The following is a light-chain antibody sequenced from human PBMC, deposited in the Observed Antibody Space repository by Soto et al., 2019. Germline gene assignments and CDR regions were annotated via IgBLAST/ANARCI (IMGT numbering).Light chain of an antibody. CDR1: SSDVGAYNY. J-gene: IGLJ1*01. CDR3: TSYTSISTYV. CDR2: DVT. Sequence: QSVLTQPASVSGPPGQSITISCTGTSSDVGAYNYVSWYQHHPGKAPRLVIYDVTNWPSGISDRFSGSKSGNTASLTISGLLAEDEADYYCTSYTSISTYVFGTGTKLTVL. V-gene: IGLV2-14*01.